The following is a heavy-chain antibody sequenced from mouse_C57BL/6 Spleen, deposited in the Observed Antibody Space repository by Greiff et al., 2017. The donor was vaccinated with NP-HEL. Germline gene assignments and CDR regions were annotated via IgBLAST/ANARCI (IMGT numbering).Heavy chain of an antibody. CDR3: ARYPSSYDYAMDY. CDR2: INPSSGYT. CDR1: GYTFTSYW. J-gene: IGHJ4*01. Sequence: QVQLKESGAELAKPGASVKLSCKASGYTFTSYWMHWVKQRPGQGLEWIGYINPSSGYTKYNQKFKDKATLTADKSSSTAYMQLSSLTYEDSAVYYCARYPSSYDYAMDYWGQGTSVTVSS. D-gene: IGHD1-1*01. V-gene: IGHV1-7*01.